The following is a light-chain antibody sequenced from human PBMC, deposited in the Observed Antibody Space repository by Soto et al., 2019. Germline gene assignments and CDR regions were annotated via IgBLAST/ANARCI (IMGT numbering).Light chain of an antibody. Sequence: EIVMTQSPATLSVSPGERATLSCRASQSVSSNLAWYQQKPGQGPRLLIYAASTRATGIPARFSGSGSGTEFTLTISSLQSEDFAVYYCQQDNNWPPITFGPGTKVDIK. CDR1: QSVSSN. V-gene: IGKV3-15*01. CDR2: AAS. J-gene: IGKJ3*01. CDR3: QQDNNWPPIT.